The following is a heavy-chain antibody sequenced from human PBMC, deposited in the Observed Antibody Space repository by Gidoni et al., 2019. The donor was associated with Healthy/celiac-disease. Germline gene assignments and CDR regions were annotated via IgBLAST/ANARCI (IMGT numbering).Heavy chain of an antibody. J-gene: IGHJ6*02. CDR2: ISGSGGST. CDR1: GFTFSRYA. V-gene: IGHV3-23*01. D-gene: IGHD3-22*01. CDR3: AKAMGRDRVVVVITTDYYYYYGMDV. Sequence: EVQLLESGGGLVQPGGSLRLSCAASGFTFSRYALSWVRQAPGKGLEWVSAISGSGGSTYYADSVKGRFTISRDNSKNTLYLQMNSLRAEDTAVYYCAKAMGRDRVVVVITTDYYYYYGMDVWGQGTTVTVSS.